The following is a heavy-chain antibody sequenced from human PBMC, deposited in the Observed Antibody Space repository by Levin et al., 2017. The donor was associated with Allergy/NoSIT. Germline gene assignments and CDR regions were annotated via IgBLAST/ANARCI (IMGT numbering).Heavy chain of an antibody. D-gene: IGHD5-18*01. V-gene: IGHV3-21*01. CDR3: ARDVDTAMVTRLFDY. J-gene: IGHJ4*02. Sequence: MSGGSLRLSCAASGFTFSSYSMNWVRQAPGKGLEWVSSISSSSSYIYYADSVKGRFTISRDNAKNSLYLQMNSLRAEDTAVYYCARDVDTAMVTRLFDYWGQGTLVTVSS. CDR1: GFTFSSYS. CDR2: ISSSSSYI.